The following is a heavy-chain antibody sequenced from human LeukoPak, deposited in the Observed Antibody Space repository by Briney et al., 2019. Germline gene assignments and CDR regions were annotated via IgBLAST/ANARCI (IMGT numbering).Heavy chain of an antibody. CDR1: GFTFDDYA. Sequence: PGGSLRLSCAASGFTFDDYAMHWVRQAPGKGLEWVSLIGGDGGSTYYADSVKGRFTISRDNSKNSLFLQMKSLRTDDTALYYCVKEPHYYDRSGYFWGRGTLVTVSS. J-gene: IGHJ4*02. D-gene: IGHD3-22*01. V-gene: IGHV3-43*02. CDR3: VKEPHYYDRSGYF. CDR2: IGGDGGST.